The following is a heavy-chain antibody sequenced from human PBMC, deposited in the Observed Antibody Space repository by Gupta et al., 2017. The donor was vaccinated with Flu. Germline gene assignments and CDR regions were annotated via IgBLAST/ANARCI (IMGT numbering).Heavy chain of an antibody. CDR3: LRNDPRRLRSHDD. V-gene: IGHV3-23*01. Sequence: EVQMLGSGGGLVQPGGSLRLSCVGSGSTVSNMGMIGVRQAPGKGLEWVSGISTNGDAYHAESLKGRFAVYRDNSEDTLYLQMNSLRVEDTAVYYCLRNDPRRLRSHDDWSQGTLITGSS. CDR2: ISTNGDA. CDR1: GSTVSNMG. J-gene: IGHJ4*02. D-gene: IGHD1-1*01.